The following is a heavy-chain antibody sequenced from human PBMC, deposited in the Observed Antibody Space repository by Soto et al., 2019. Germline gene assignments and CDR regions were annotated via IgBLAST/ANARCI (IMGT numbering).Heavy chain of an antibody. D-gene: IGHD5-12*01. V-gene: IGHV3-30-3*01. CDR2: ISYDGSNK. J-gene: IGHJ4*02. CDR1: GFTFSSYA. Sequence: PGGSLRLSCAASGFTFSSYAMHWVRQAPGKGLEWVAVISYDGSNKYYADSVKGRFTISRDNSKNTLYLQMNSLRAEDTAVYYCARGMRWLQFHFDYWGQGTLVTAPQ. CDR3: ARGMRWLQFHFDY.